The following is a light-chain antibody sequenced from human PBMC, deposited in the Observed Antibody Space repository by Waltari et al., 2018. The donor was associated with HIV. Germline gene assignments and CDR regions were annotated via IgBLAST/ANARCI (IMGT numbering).Light chain of an antibody. CDR1: QTVSSSY. CDR3: QQYGSSPDS. Sequence: EVVLTQSPGTLALSRGERATLPCSASQTVSSSYIAWYLHKPGQAPRLLIYGASSRATGIPDRFSGSGSGTYFTLTISRLEPEDFAVYYCQQYGSSPDSFGQGTKLEIK. CDR2: GAS. V-gene: IGKV3-20*01. J-gene: IGKJ2*03.